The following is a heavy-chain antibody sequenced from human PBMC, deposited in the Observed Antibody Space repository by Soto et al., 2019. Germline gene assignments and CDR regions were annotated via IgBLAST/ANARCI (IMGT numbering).Heavy chain of an antibody. Sequence: EVQLVESGGGLVQPGGSLRLSCAASGFTFSSYWMSWVRQAPGKGLEWVANIKQDGREKYYVDAVKGRFTNSSDNAKNSLYLHMNSLRAEDTAVYYCARPTWLAPHSYYFDYWGQGTLVTVSS. CDR2: IKQDGREK. V-gene: IGHV3-7*01. CDR1: GFTFSSYW. CDR3: ARPTWLAPHSYYFDY. J-gene: IGHJ4*02. D-gene: IGHD5-12*01.